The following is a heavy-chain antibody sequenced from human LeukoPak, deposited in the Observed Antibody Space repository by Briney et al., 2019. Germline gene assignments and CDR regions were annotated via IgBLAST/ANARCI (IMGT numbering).Heavy chain of an antibody. Sequence: GASAKVSCKASGYTFINHWMHWVRQAPGQGLEWVGLINPTGTTTLYAQKFQGRITLTRDMSATTDYMELSSLTSEDTAVYYCARDNSVGGIAWWFDPWGQGTLVTVSS. CDR3: ARDNSVGGIAWWFDP. V-gene: IGHV1-46*01. J-gene: IGHJ5*02. CDR2: INPTGTTT. D-gene: IGHD1-26*01. CDR1: GYTFINHW.